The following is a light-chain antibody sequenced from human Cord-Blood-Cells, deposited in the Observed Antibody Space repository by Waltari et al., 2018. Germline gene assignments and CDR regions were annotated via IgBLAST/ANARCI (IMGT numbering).Light chain of an antibody. J-gene: IGLJ3*02. CDR3: AAWDDSLSGWV. V-gene: IGLV1-47*01. Sequence: QSVLTQPPSASGTPGQRVTISCSGSSSNIGRNYVKWYQQLPGTAPKLLIYRNNQRPSGVPDRFSGSKSGTSASLAISGLRSEDEADYYCAAWDDSLSGWVFGGGTKLTVL. CDR2: RNN. CDR1: SSNIGRNY.